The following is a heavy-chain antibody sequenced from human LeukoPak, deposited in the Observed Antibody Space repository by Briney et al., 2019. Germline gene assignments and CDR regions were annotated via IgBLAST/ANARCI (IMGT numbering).Heavy chain of an antibody. V-gene: IGHV4-59*01. CDR2: IYYSGST. D-gene: IGHD3-10*01. CDR1: GGSISSYY. Sequence: SETLSLTCTVSGGSISSYYWSWIRQPPGKGLEWIGYIYYSGSTNYNPFLKSRVTISVDTSKNQFSLKLSSVTAADTAVYYCARDSSIGGFDYWGQGTLVTVSS. CDR3: ARDSSIGGFDY. J-gene: IGHJ4*02.